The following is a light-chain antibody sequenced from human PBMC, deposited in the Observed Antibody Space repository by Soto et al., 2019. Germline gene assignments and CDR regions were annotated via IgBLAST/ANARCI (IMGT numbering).Light chain of an antibody. CDR2: GVS. Sequence: QAVVTQPPSVSGAPGQRVTISCTGGRTNIGAGYEVHWYQHLPGTAPKLLMYGVSNRPSGVPDRFSGSRSGTSASLVITGLQAEDEADYYCQSFDSSLSNSWVFGGGTKLTVL. CDR3: QSFDSSLSNSWV. CDR1: RTNIGAGYE. V-gene: IGLV1-40*01. J-gene: IGLJ3*02.